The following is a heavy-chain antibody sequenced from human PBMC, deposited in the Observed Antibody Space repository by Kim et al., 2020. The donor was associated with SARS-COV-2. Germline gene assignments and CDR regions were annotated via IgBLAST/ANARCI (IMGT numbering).Heavy chain of an antibody. CDR3: ARDSGEEVDTAMAHYYYYGMDV. CDR2: ISSSSSYI. V-gene: IGHV3-21*01. CDR1: GFTFSSYS. J-gene: IGHJ6*02. Sequence: GGSLRLSCAASGFTFSSYSMNWVRQAPGKGLEWVSSISSSSSYIYYADSVKGRFTISRDNAKNSLYLQMNSLRAEDTAVYYCARDSGEEVDTAMAHYYYYGMDVWGQGTTVTVSS. D-gene: IGHD5-18*01.